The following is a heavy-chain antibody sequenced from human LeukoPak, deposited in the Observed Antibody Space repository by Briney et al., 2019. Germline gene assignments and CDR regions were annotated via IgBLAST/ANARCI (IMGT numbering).Heavy chain of an antibody. J-gene: IGHJ4*02. D-gene: IGHD6-13*01. Sequence: GGSLRLSCAASGFTFSSYGMHWVRQAPGKGLEWVAVIWYDGSNKYYADSVKGRFTISRDNSKNTLYLQMNSLRAEDTAVYYCAGEGGIAAAPIDYWGQGTLVTVSS. CDR2: IWYDGSNK. CDR3: AGEGGIAAAPIDY. V-gene: IGHV3-33*01. CDR1: GFTFSSYG.